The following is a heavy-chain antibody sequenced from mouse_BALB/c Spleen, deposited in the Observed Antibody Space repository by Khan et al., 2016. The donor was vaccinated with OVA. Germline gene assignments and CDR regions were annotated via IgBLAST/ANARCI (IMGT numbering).Heavy chain of an antibody. CDR1: GYTFTNYW. J-gene: IGHJ1*01. CDR2: IYPRDYYT. Sequence: QMQLEESGTELIRPGTSVKMSCKASGYTFTNYWLGWVKQRPGHGLEWIGDIYPRDYYTNYNEKFKGKATLTVDTSSNTAYMQLSSLTSEDSAVYFCTRWATWFFDVWGAGTTVTVSS. D-gene: IGHD3-1*01. CDR3: TRWATWFFDV. V-gene: IGHV1-63*02.